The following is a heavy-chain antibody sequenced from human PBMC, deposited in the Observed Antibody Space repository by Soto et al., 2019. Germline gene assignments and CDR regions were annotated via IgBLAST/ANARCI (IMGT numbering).Heavy chain of an antibody. CDR2: SYYSGST. V-gene: IGHV4-59*12. CDR3: ARDPVVAATIHYYYGMDV. D-gene: IGHD2-15*01. CDR1: GGSISSYY. Sequence: SETLSLTCTVSGGSISSYYWSWIRQPPGKGLEWIGYSYYSGSTYYNPSLKSRVTISVDTSKNQFSLKLSSVTAADTAVYYCARDPVVAATIHYYYGMDVWGQGTTVTVSS. J-gene: IGHJ6*02.